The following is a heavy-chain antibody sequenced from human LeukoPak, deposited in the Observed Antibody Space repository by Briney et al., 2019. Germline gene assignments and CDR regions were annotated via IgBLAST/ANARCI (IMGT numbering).Heavy chain of an antibody. CDR1: DYSISSGYGYY. CDR2: IYHSGIT. J-gene: IGHJ4*02. V-gene: IGHV4-38-2*02. D-gene: IGHD5/OR15-5a*01. Sequence: ETLSLTCTVSDYSISSGYGYYWGWIRQPPGKGLEWIGNIYHSGITYYNHFNSSLKSRVTISIDTSKNQFSLRLTSVTAADTAVYFCATLVSTRYYFDYWGQGTLVTVSS. CDR3: ATLVSTRYYFDY.